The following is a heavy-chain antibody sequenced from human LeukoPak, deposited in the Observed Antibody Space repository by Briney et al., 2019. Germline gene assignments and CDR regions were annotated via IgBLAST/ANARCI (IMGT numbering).Heavy chain of an antibody. J-gene: IGHJ4*02. CDR2: MYYSGST. CDR1: GGSISSYY. CDR3: ARGDNYGLTYFFDY. D-gene: IGHD5-24*01. Sequence: PSETLSLTCTVSGGSISSYYWSWIRQPPGKGLDCIGYMYYSGSTNYNPSLKSRVTISVDTSKNQFSLKLTSVTAADTAVYYCARGDNYGLTYFFDYWGQGTLVTVSS. V-gene: IGHV4-59*01.